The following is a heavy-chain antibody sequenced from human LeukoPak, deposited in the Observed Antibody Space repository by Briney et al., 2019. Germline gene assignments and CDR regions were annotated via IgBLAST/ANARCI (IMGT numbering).Heavy chain of an antibody. CDR3: ARDFYYDSSGYSDY. V-gene: IGHV4-4*07. CDR1: GGSFSGYY. Sequence: SETLSLTCAVYGGSFSGYYWSWIRQPAGKGLEWIGRIYTSGSTNYNPSLKSRVTISVDTSKNQFSLKLSSVTAADTAVYYCARDFYYDSSGYSDYWGQGTLVTVSS. J-gene: IGHJ4*02. CDR2: IYTSGST. D-gene: IGHD3-22*01.